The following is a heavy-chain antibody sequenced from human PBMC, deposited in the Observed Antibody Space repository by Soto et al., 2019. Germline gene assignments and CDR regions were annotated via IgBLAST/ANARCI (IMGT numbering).Heavy chain of an antibody. V-gene: IGHV3-30-3*01. CDR2: ISYDGSNK. Sequence: QVQLVESGGGVVQPGRSLRLSCAASGFTFSSYAMHWVRQAPGKGLEWVAVISYDGSNKYYADSVKGRFTISRDNSKNTLYLQMNSLRAEDTAVYYCARVLGGWRPFDYWGQGTLVTVSS. J-gene: IGHJ4*02. D-gene: IGHD3-16*01. CDR1: GFTFSSYA. CDR3: ARVLGGWRPFDY.